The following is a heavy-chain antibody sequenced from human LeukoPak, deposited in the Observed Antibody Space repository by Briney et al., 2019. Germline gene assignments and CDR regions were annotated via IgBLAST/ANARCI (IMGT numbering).Heavy chain of an antibody. D-gene: IGHD1-26*01. CDR1: GYTFTGYY. J-gene: IGHJ4*02. V-gene: IGHV1-18*04. CDR2: ISAYNGNT. CDR3: AREGVGATPFDY. Sequence: ASVKVSCKASGYTFTGYYMHWVRQAPGQGLEWMGWISAYNGNTNYAQKLQGRVTMTTDTSTSTAYMELRSLRSDDTAVYYCAREGVGATPFDYWGQGTLVTVSS.